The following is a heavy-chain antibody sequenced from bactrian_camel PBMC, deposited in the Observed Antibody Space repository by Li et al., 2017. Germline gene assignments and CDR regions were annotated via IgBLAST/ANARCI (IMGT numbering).Heavy chain of an antibody. J-gene: IGHJ4*01. D-gene: IGHD3*01. CDR3: APGRVRRCNY. Sequence: DVQLVESGGGSAQIGGSLKLSCTMSGFTTRDSNVEWLRQAPGKECEPVADIRLDGTTVYADSVKGRFTIYQDLGKNMVYLEMNMLKPEDSAVYYCAPGRVRRCNYWGRGTQVTVS. CDR2: IRLDGTT. CDR1: GFTTRDSN. V-gene: IGHV3S10*01.